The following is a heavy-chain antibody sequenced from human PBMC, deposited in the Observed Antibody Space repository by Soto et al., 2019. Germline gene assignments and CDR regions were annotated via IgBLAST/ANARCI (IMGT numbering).Heavy chain of an antibody. J-gene: IGHJ6*02. Sequence: SDTLSLTCAVAGGSISRTNWWRWIRQPPGKGLEWIGSIYYSGSTYYNPSLKSRVTISVDTSKNQFSLKLSSVTAADTAVYYCARHGIGDFWSGYYPLGGYYYYGMDVWGQGTTVTVSS. D-gene: IGHD3-3*01. CDR3: ARHGIGDFWSGYYPLGGYYYYGMDV. V-gene: IGHV4-39*01. CDR2: IYYSGST. CDR1: GGSISRTNW.